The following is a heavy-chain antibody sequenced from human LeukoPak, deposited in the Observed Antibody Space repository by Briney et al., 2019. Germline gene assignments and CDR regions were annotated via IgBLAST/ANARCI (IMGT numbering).Heavy chain of an antibody. J-gene: IGHJ4*02. Sequence: SGTLSLTCAVSGGSISSSSYWWGWVRQPPGKGVEWIGDIYHGGSTNSTPSLKSRVTISVDKSKNQFSLKLTSVTAADTAVYFCARSGLGFDYWGQGTLVSVSS. CDR1: GGSISSSSYW. D-gene: IGHD7-27*01. CDR3: ARSGLGFDY. CDR2: IYHGGST. V-gene: IGHV4-4*02.